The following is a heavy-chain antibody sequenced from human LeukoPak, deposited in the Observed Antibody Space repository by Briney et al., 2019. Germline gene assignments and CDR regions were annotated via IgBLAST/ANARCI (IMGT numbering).Heavy chain of an antibody. CDR2: IYYSGST. Sequence: SETLSLTCTVSGGSISSSSYYWSWIRQPPGKGLEWIGYIYYSGSTNYNPSLKSRVTISVDTSKNQFSLKLSSVTAADTAVYYCARGKIAAAGDFDYWGQGTLVTVSS. CDR3: ARGKIAAAGDFDY. V-gene: IGHV4-61*01. J-gene: IGHJ4*02. D-gene: IGHD6-13*01. CDR1: GGSISSSSYY.